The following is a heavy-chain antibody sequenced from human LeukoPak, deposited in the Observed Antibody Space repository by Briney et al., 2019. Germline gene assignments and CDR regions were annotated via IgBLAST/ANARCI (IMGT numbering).Heavy chain of an antibody. J-gene: IGHJ4*02. V-gene: IGHV1-2*02. D-gene: IGHD1-1*01. CDR3: GRPGTTGTTVFDY. Sequence: GASVKVSCKASGYTFTGYYMHWVRQAPGQGLEWMGWINPNSGGTNYAQKFRGRVTMTRDTSISTAYMELSRLRSDDTAVYYCGRPGTTGTTVFDYWGQGTLVTVSS. CDR1: GYTFTGYY. CDR2: INPNSGGT.